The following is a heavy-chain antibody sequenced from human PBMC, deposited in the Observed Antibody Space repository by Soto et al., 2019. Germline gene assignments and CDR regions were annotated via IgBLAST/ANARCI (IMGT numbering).Heavy chain of an antibody. CDR2: IHHSGST. CDR3: ARSFGWYAIDH. Sequence: QMQLQESGPGLVKPSETLSLICTVSSGSITSEQRWSWVRQPPGKGLEWLGEIHHSGSTNENPSLRSRVTMSVDNSKNLFGLKLNSVTAADTAVYFGARSFGWYAIDHWGQGTLVIVSS. CDR1: SGSITSEQR. D-gene: IGHD6-19*01. V-gene: IGHV4-4*02. J-gene: IGHJ4*02.